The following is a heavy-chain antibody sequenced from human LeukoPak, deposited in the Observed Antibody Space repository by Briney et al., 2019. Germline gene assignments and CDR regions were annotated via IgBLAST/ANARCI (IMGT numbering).Heavy chain of an antibody. CDR2: IKQDGSEK. CDR3: GRWRTTFDP. V-gene: IGHV3-7*01. CDR1: GFTFSSYW. J-gene: IGHJ5*02. Sequence: PGGSLRLSCAASGFTFSSYWMSWARQAPGKGLEWVANIKQDGSEKYYVDFVKGRFTVSRDNAKNSLYLQMNSLRAEDTAVYYCGRWRTTFDPWGQGTLVTVSS. D-gene: IGHD4-23*01.